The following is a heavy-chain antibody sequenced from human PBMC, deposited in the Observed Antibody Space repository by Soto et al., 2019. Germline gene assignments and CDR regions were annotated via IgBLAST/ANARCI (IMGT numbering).Heavy chain of an antibody. CDR2: TYYRSKWYN. CDR1: GDSVSSNSAA. Sequence: PSQTLSLTCATSGDSVSSNSAAWNWIRQSPSRGLEWLGRTYYRSKWYNDYAVSVKSRITINPDTSKNQFSLQLNSVTPEDTAVYYCARGVAEPENYYYYYGMDVWGQGTTVTVSS. CDR3: ARGVAEPENYYYYYGMDV. D-gene: IGHD6-13*01. V-gene: IGHV6-1*01. J-gene: IGHJ6*02.